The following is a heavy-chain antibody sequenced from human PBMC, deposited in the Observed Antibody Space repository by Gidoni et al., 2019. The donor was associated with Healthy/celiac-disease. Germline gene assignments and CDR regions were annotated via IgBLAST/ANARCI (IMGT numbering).Heavy chain of an antibody. CDR1: GFTFSSSW. J-gene: IGHJ6*03. V-gene: IGHV3-7*03. CDR2: IKQDGSEK. CDR3: AREGEEGLAGYYYYYYMDV. Sequence: EVQLVESGGGLVQPGGSLRLSCAASGFTFSSSWMSWVRQAPGKLLEWVANIKQDGSEKYYVDSVKGRFTISRDNAKNSLYLQMNSLRAEDTAVYYCAREGEEGLAGYYYYYYMDVWGKGTTVTVSS.